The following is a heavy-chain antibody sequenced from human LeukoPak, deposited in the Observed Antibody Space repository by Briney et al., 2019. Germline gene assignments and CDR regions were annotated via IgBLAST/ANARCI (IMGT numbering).Heavy chain of an antibody. CDR2: INHSGST. D-gene: IGHD6-19*01. CDR1: GGSFSGYY. CDR3: ARGVSGWYYFDY. V-gene: IGHV4-34*01. J-gene: IGHJ4*02. Sequence: SETLSLTCAVYGGSFSGYYWSWIRQPPGKGLEWIGEINHSGSTNYNPSLKSRVTISVDTSKNQSSLKLSSVTAADTAVYYCARGVSGWYYFDYWGQGTLVTVSS.